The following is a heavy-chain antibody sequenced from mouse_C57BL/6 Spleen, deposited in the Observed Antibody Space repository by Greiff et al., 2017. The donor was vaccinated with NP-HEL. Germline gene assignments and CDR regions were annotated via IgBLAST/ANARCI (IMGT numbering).Heavy chain of an antibody. V-gene: IGHV1-81*01. J-gene: IGHJ2*01. CDR2: IYPRSGNT. CDR3: ARFSTVVDPFDY. Sequence: LQESGAELARPGASVKLSCKASGYTFTSYGISWVKQRTGQGLEWIGEIYPRSGNTYYNEKFKGKATLTADKSSSTAYMELRSLTSEDSAVYFCARFSTVVDPFDYWGQGTTLTVSS. CDR1: GYTFTSYG. D-gene: IGHD1-1*01.